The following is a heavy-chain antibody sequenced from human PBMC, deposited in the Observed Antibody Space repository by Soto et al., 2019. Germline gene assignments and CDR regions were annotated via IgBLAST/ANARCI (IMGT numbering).Heavy chain of an antibody. CDR1: GFNFSSYS. CDR2: VSSTSATI. Sequence: EVQLVESGGGLVQPGGSLRLSCVASGFNFSSYSMNWVRQAPGKGLEWVSYVSSTSATIYYADSVKGRFTISRDSAKNSLYLQMNSLRDEDTAVYYCATSCSGGSCFDYWGQGTLVTVSS. J-gene: IGHJ4*02. D-gene: IGHD2-15*01. V-gene: IGHV3-48*02. CDR3: ATSCSGGSCFDY.